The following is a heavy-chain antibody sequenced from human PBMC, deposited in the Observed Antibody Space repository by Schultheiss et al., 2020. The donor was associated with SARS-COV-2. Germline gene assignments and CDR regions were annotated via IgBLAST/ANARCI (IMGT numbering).Heavy chain of an antibody. J-gene: IGHJ2*01. CDR1: GYSISSGYY. Sequence: SETLSLTCAVSGYSISSGYYWGWIRQPPGKGLEWIGSIYHSGSTYYNPSLKSRVTISVDTSKNQFSLKLSSVTAADTAVYYCARGRVIVVVPAAPFDLWGRGTLVTVSS. CDR2: IYHSGST. CDR3: ARGRVIVVVPAAPFDL. V-gene: IGHV4-38-2*01. D-gene: IGHD2-2*01.